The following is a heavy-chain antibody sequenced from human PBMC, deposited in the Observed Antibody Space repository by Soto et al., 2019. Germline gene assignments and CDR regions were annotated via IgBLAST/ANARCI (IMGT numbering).Heavy chain of an antibody. CDR2: IYYSGST. V-gene: IGHV4-59*01. D-gene: IGHD4-17*01. Sequence: SETLSLTCTVSGGSISSYYWSWIRQPPGKGLEWIGYIYYSGSTNYNPSLKSRVTISVDTSKNQFSLKLSSVTAADTAVYYCARDHGDRAFDIWGQGTMVTVSS. CDR1: GGSISSYY. J-gene: IGHJ3*02. CDR3: ARDHGDRAFDI.